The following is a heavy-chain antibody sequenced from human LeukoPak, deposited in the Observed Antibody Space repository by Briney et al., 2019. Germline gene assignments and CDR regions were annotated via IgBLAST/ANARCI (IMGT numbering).Heavy chain of an antibody. CDR2: IYSGGRT. Sequence: GGSLRLSCAASGFIVSSNYMSWVRQAPGKGLEWVSVIYSGGRTYYADSVKGRFTISRDNSKNTVYLQMNSLRAEDTAVYYCARYYYDSSGHPYYFDYWGQGTLVTVSS. J-gene: IGHJ4*02. V-gene: IGHV3-53*01. CDR3: ARYYYDSSGHPYYFDY. CDR1: GFIVSSNY. D-gene: IGHD3-22*01.